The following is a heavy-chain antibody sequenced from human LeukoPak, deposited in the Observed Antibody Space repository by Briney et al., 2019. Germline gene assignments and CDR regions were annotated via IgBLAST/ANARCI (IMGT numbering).Heavy chain of an antibody. V-gene: IGHV4-31*03. CDR1: GGSISSGGYY. CDR2: IYYNGST. J-gene: IGHJ3*02. D-gene: IGHD3-22*01. CDR3: ASTIVVVKTGAFDI. Sequence: SETLSLTCTVSGGSISSGGYYWSWIRQHPGKGLEWIGYIYYNGSTYYNPSLKSRVTISVDTSKNQFSLKLSSVTAADTAVYYCASTIVVVKTGAFDIWGQGTMVTVSS.